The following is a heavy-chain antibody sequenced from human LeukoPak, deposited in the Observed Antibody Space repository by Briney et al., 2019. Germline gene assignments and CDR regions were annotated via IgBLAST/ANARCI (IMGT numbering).Heavy chain of an antibody. CDR1: GGSISSGSYY. D-gene: IGHD3-10*01. CDR2: IYTSGST. V-gene: IGHV4-61*02. CDR3: ARGTPYGSGRYDY. Sequence: SETLSLTCTGSGGSISSGSYYWSWIRQPAGKGLEWIGRIYTSGSTNYNPALKSRVTISVDTSKNQFSLKLSSVTAADTAVYYCARGTPYGSGRYDYWGQGTLVTVSS. J-gene: IGHJ4*02.